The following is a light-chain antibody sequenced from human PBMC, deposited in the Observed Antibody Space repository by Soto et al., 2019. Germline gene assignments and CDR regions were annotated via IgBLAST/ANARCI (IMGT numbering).Light chain of an antibody. J-gene: IGLJ1*01. CDR1: SNDVGRYNY. V-gene: IGLV2-11*01. CDR3: CAYAGTYTFV. Sequence: QSALTQPRSVSGSPGQSVTISCTGTSNDVGRYNYVSWYQQHPDKAPKLIIYDVTKRPSGVPDRFSGSKSDNTASLTISGLQTDDEADYYCCAYAGTYTFVFGTGTKVTVL. CDR2: DVT.